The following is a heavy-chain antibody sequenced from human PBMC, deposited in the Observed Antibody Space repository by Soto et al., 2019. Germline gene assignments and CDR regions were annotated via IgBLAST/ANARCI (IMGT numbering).Heavy chain of an antibody. Sequence: EVQLLESGGGLVQPGGSLRLSCAASGFTFNIYAMSWVRQAPGKGLEWVSIISGSGGSTYYADSVRGRFTISRDNSKNTLDLQMNSLRAEDTAVYYCARELLCKPYYYCDMDVWGQGTTVTVSS. CDR2: ISGSGGST. D-gene: IGHD3-10*02. V-gene: IGHV3-23*01. CDR3: ARELLCKPYYYCDMDV. CDR1: GFTFNIYA. J-gene: IGHJ6*02.